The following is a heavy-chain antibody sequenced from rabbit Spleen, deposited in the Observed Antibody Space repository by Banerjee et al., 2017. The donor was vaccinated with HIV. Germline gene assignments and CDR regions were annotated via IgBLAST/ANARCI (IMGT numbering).Heavy chain of an antibody. V-gene: IGHV1S40*01. D-gene: IGHD4-1*01. Sequence: QSLEESGGGLVQPEGSLTLTCKASGFSFSSNDYMCWVRQAPGKGLEWIGCIDTSSGSTYYASWAKGRFTISKTSSTTVTLQMTSLTAADTAAYFCARDGYSRGWGIVLYYFNLWGPGTLVTVS. CDR3: ARDGYSRGWGIVLYYFNL. J-gene: IGHJ4*01. CDR2: IDTSSGST. CDR1: GFSFSSNDY.